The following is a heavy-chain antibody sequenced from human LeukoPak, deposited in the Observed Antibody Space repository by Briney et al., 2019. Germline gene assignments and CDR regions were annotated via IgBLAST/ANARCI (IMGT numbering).Heavy chain of an antibody. Sequence: GESLKISCQASGYTFTNYWIGWVRQMPGKGLEWMGIIYPGDSDTKYSPSFQGQVTMSADKSIRTAYLQWSSLKASDTAMYYCARQSTTVGATTTLGYWGQGTLVTVSS. D-gene: IGHD1-26*01. V-gene: IGHV5-51*01. CDR3: ARQSTTVGATTTLGY. J-gene: IGHJ4*02. CDR1: GYTFTNYW. CDR2: IYPGDSDT.